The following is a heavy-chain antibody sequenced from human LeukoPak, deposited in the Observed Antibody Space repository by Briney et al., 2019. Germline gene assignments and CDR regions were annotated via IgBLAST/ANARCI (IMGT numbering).Heavy chain of an antibody. Sequence: SVRVSCKTSGGTLLPYRFHWVLQPPAQGLEGMGRIVPIFGTTDVAQKFQGRVTITGDRSTSTAYMDLISLTSEDTAVYYCARALGGYRNYMDVWDIGTTVTVSS. CDR2: IVPIFGTT. CDR3: ARALGGYRNYMDV. CDR1: GGTLLPYR. J-gene: IGHJ6*03. D-gene: IGHD5-18*01. V-gene: IGHV1-69*08.